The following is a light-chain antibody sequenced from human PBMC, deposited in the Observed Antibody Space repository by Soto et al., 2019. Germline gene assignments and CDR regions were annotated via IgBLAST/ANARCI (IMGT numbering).Light chain of an antibody. J-gene: IGKJ1*01. Sequence: DIQMTQSPSSLSASVGDRVTITCRASQSIVTYLNWYLQKPGKAPKLLIYAASSLQSGVPSRFSGSGSGTEFTLTISSLQPDDFATYYCQQYNSYSFGQGTKVDI. CDR3: QQYNSYS. CDR2: AAS. V-gene: IGKV1-39*01. CDR1: QSIVTY.